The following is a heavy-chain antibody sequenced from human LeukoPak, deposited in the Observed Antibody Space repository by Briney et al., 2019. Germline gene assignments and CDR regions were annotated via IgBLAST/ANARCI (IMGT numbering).Heavy chain of an antibody. D-gene: IGHD4-23*01. J-gene: IGHJ4*02. CDR1: GFIFSSYW. Sequence: QPGGSLRLSCAASGFIFSSYWMHWVRQAPGKVLVWLSRINSDGSSTSYADSVKGRFTISRDNAKNTLYLQMNSLRAEDTAVYYCARDMIGGNSHPFDYWGQGTLVTVSS. V-gene: IGHV3-74*01. CDR3: ARDMIGGNSHPFDY. CDR2: INSDGSST.